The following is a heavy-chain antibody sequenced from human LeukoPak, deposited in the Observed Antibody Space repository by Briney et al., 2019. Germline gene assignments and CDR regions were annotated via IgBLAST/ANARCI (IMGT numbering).Heavy chain of an antibody. V-gene: IGHV3-53*01. CDR1: GFTFSSYA. D-gene: IGHD6-25*01. CDR3: ARVGSDYFFDY. CDR2: IYSGGST. Sequence: PGGSLRLSCAASGFTFSSYAMSWVRQAPGKGLEWVSVIYSGGSTYYADSVKGRFTISRDNSKNTLYLQMNSLRAEDTAVYYCARVGSDYFFDYWGQGTLVTVSS. J-gene: IGHJ4*02.